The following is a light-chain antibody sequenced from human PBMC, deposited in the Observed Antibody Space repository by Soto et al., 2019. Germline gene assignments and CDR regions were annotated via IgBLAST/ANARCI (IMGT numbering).Light chain of an antibody. CDR1: AGAVTSAYY. Sequence: CASSAGAVTSAYYTNWLQQKPGQAPRALIYSTSEKHSWTPARFSGSLLGGKAALTLSAAQPEDEADYCCLLYYGGAQVLFGGGTKLTVL. CDR2: STS. V-gene: IGLV7-43*01. J-gene: IGLJ2*01. CDR3: LLYYGGAQVL.